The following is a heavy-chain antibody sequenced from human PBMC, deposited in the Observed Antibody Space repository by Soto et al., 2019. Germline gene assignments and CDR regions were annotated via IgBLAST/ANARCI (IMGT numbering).Heavy chain of an antibody. Sequence: GGSLRLSCAASGFTFSNYWMHWVRQAPGKGLVWVSRINSDGSSTMYADSVKGRFTIFRDNAKNTLYLQMNSLRAEDTAAYYCARDPAPIGWYDYWGQGILVTVSS. V-gene: IGHV3-74*03. CDR2: INSDGSST. J-gene: IGHJ4*02. CDR3: ARDPAPIGWYDY. D-gene: IGHD6-19*01. CDR1: GFTFSNYW.